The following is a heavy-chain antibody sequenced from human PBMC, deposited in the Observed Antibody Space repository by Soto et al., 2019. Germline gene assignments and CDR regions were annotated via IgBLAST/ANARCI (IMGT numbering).Heavy chain of an antibody. CDR3: ATTNSSGWPFYCDY. D-gene: IGHD3-22*01. Sequence: EGSLRLSCEASGFTFSNFAMTWVRQAPGKGLEWVSSISGGGGSTYYADSVKGRFTISRDHSNNTLYLQMNSLRAQDTALYFCATTNSSGWPFYCDYWGQRSLVTVSS. J-gene: IGHJ4*02. V-gene: IGHV3-23*01. CDR2: ISGGGGST. CDR1: GFTFSNFA.